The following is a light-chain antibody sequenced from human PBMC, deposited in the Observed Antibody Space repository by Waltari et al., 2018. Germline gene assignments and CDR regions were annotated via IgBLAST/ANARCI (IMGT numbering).Light chain of an antibody. J-gene: IGKJ1*01. CDR1: QSVSRNY. CDR3: HRFGSPRPWT. V-gene: IGKV3-20*01. Sequence: EIVLTQSPGTLSLSPGERATLSCRASQSVSRNYLAWYQQKPGQAPRLLIYGTSSRATGIVDRFMGRGAGTDYTLTSSRWEPEDFAGDYGHRFGSPRPWTFGQGTKVEIK. CDR2: GTS.